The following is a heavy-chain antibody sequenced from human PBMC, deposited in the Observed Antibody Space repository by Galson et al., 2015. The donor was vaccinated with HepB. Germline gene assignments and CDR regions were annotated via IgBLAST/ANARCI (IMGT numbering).Heavy chain of an antibody. J-gene: IGHJ5*02. Sequence: SLRLSCAASGFTFSSYAMHWVRQAPGKGLEWVSGVSWNSGSIGYADSVKGRFTISRDNAKNSLYLQMNSLRAEDTALYYCAKDIGRSSSWTGWFDPWGQGTLVTVSS. V-gene: IGHV3-9*01. CDR1: GFTFSSYA. CDR3: AKDIGRSSSWTGWFDP. CDR2: VSWNSGSI. D-gene: IGHD6-13*01.